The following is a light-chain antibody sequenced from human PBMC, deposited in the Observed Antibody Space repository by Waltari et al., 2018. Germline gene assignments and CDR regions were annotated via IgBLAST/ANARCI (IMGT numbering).Light chain of an antibody. V-gene: IGKV3-20*01. CDR2: GAS. J-gene: IGKJ1*01. CDR1: QSVSRA. CDR3: QHYLRLPVT. Sequence: DIVLTQSPGTLSLSLGERATVSCRTSQSVSRALAWYQQKPGQAPRLLIYGASTRATGIPDRFSGSGSRTDFSLTISRLEPDDFAVYYCQHYLRLPVTFGQGTTVEI.